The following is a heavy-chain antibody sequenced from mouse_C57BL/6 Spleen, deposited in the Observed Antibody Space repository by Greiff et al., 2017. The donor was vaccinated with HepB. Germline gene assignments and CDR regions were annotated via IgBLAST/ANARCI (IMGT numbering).Heavy chain of an antibody. CDR3: ARYMDDGYWDY. D-gene: IGHD2-3*01. J-gene: IGHJ2*01. V-gene: IGHV1-52*01. Sequence: QVQLQQPGAELVRPGSSVKLSCKASGYTFTSYWMHWVKQRPIQGLEWIGNIDPSDSETHYNQKFKDKATLTVDKSSSTAYMQLSSLTSEDSAVYYCARYMDDGYWDYWGQGTTLTVSS. CDR2: IDPSDSET. CDR1: GYTFTSYW.